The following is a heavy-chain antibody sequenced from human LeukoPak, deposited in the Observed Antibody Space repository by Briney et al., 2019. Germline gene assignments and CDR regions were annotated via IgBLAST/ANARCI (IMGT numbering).Heavy chain of an antibody. Sequence: GGSLRLSCAASGFTFSSYAMSWVRQAPGKGLEWVSAISGSGGSTYYADSVKGRFTISRDNSKNTLYLQMNSLRAEDTAVYYCAKDREDDYYDSSGYYPLDYWGQGTLVTVSS. CDR2: ISGSGGST. CDR3: AKDREDDYYDSSGYYPLDY. D-gene: IGHD3-22*01. V-gene: IGHV3-23*01. J-gene: IGHJ4*02. CDR1: GFTFSSYA.